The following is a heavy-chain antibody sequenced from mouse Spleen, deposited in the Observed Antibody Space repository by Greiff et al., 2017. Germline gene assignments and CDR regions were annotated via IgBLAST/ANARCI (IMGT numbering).Heavy chain of an antibody. J-gene: IGHJ1*03. Sequence: EVMLVESGPGMVKPSQSLSLTCTVTGYSITSGYDWHWIRHFPGNKLEWMGYISYSGSTNYNPSLKSRISITHDTSKNHFFLKLNSVTTEDTATYYCARGGLYYYGSSYDWYFDVWGTGTTVTVSS. D-gene: IGHD1-1*01. V-gene: IGHV3-1*01. CDR2: ISYSGST. CDR3: ARGGLYYYGSSYDWYFDV. CDR1: GYSITSGYD.